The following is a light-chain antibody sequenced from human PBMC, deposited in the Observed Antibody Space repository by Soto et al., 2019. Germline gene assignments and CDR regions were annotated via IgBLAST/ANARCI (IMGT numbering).Light chain of an antibody. Sequence: EIVLTQSPGTLSLSPGERATLSCRASQSVSSIYLAWYQQKPGQAPRLLIYGASSRATGIPDRFSGSGSGTDFTLTISRLEPEDFAVYYCRQYGSSQWTFGQGTKVEIK. CDR2: GAS. CDR3: RQYGSSQWT. CDR1: QSVSSIY. V-gene: IGKV3-20*01. J-gene: IGKJ1*01.